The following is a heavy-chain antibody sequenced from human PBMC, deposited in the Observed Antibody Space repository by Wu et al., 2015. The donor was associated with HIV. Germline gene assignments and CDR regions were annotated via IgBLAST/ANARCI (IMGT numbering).Heavy chain of an antibody. D-gene: IGHD5-24*01. J-gene: IGHJ4*02. V-gene: IGHV1-69*12. CDR1: GGPFSSHA. CDR3: ARARDAXTSSQLLDS. Sequence: QVQLVQSGAEVKKPGSSVRVSCKASGGPFSSHAISWVRQAPGQGLEWMGGVLPVFGRPDYAENFQGRVTIAADDFTSTAYLELKNLRSEDTGMYYCARARDAXTSSQLLDSWGQGTLVTVSS. CDR2: VLPVFGRP.